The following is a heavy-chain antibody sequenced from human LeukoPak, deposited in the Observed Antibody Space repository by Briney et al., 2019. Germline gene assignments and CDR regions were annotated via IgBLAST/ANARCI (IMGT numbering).Heavy chain of an antibody. CDR1: GFSLSTSGVG. CDR3: ALRYCSSTSCYGNWFDP. Sequence: SGPTLVKPTQTLTLTCTFSGFSLSTSGVGVGWIRQPPGKALEWLSLIYWDDDKRYSPSLKSRLTITKDTSKNQVVLTMTNMDPVDTATYYCALRYCSSTSCYGNWFDPWGQGTLVTVSS. CDR2: IYWDDDK. D-gene: IGHD2-2*01. V-gene: IGHV2-5*02. J-gene: IGHJ5*02.